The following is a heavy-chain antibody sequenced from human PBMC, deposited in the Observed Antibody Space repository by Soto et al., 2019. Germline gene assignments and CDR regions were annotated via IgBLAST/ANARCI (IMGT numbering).Heavy chain of an antibody. CDR1: GFTFSSYA. D-gene: IGHD2-2*01. J-gene: IGHJ4*02. CDR2: ISYDGSNK. V-gene: IGHV3-30-3*01. Sequence: QVQLVESGGGVVQPGRSLRLSCAASGFTFSSYAMNWVRQAPGKGLEWVALISYDGSNKYYADSVKGRFIISRDSSKNTLYLQMNSLRAADTAVYYCGRCSSTSCHLGSDYWGQGTLVTVSS. CDR3: GRCSSTSCHLGSDY.